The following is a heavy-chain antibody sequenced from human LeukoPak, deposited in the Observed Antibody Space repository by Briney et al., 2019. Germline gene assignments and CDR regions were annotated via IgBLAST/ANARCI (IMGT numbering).Heavy chain of an antibody. J-gene: IGHJ4*02. CDR3: ARVGRGYGALTN. D-gene: IGHD2-15*01. CDR1: GFTFNSYW. V-gene: IGHV3-21*01. CDR2: ISSSSSYI. Sequence: PGGSLRLSCAASGFTFNSYWMSWVRQAPGKGLEWVSSISSSSSYIYYADSVKGRFTISRDNAKNSLYLQMNSLRAEDTAVYYCARVGRGYGALTNWGQGTLVTVSS.